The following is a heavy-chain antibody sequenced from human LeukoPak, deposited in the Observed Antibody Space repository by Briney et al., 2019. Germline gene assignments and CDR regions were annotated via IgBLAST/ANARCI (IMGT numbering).Heavy chain of an antibody. CDR2: IYHSGST. D-gene: IGHD3-10*01. CDR1: GYSISSGYY. CDR3: ARTYGSGSTSPHY. J-gene: IGHJ4*02. Sequence: PSETLSLTCAVSGYSISSGYYWGWIRQPPGKGLEWIGSIYHSGSTYYNPSLKSRVTISVDTSKNQFSLKLSSVTAADTAVYYCARTYGSGSTSPHYWGQGTLVTVSS. V-gene: IGHV4-38-2*01.